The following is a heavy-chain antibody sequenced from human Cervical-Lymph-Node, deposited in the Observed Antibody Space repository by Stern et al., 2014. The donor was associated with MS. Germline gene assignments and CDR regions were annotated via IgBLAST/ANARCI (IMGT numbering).Heavy chain of an antibody. V-gene: IGHV4-59*11. CDR1: GDSISSHY. CDR3: VRYCSGGSCPDV. CDR2: IHCSGSS. J-gene: IGHJ6*02. D-gene: IGHD2-15*01. Sequence: QVQLQESGPGLVQPSETLSLTCTASGDSISSHYWTWMRQPPGKGLEWIGYIHCSGSSRSNPSLKSRVTMSIDTSKNQISLRLTSVSAADTAVYYCVRYCSGGSCPDVWGQGTTVTVSS.